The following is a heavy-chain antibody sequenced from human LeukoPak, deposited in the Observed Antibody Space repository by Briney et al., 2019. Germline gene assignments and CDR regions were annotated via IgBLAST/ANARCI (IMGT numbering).Heavy chain of an antibody. V-gene: IGHV4-30-4*01. J-gene: IGHJ5*02. Sequence: SETLSLTCTVSGGSISSGDYYWSWIRQPPGKGLEWIGYIYYSGSTYYNPSLKSRVTISVDTSKNQFSLKLSSVTAADTAVYYCARDLPWGAYCGGDCSAGWFDPWGQGTLVTVSS. CDR1: GGSISSGDYY. CDR2: IYYSGST. CDR3: ARDLPWGAYCGGDCSAGWFDP. D-gene: IGHD2-21*02.